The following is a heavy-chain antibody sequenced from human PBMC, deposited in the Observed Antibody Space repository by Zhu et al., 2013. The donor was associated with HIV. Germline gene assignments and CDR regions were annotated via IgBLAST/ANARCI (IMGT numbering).Heavy chain of an antibody. V-gene: IGHV1-69*01. CDR2: IIPIFGTT. CDR1: GGPFNSYV. Sequence: QVHLVQSGAEVKKPGSSVKVSCKASGGPFNSYVITWVRQAPGQGLEWMGEIIPIFGTTNYAQKFQGRVTINADESTSTAYMELSSLRSEDTAVYYCAGGSRVTMVRGVFGYWGQGTLVTVSS. D-gene: IGHD3-10*01. J-gene: IGHJ4*02. CDR3: AGGSRVTMVRGVFGY.